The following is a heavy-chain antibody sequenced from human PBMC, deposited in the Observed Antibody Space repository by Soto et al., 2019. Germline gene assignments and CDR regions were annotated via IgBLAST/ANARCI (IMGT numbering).Heavy chain of an antibody. Sequence: GGSLRLSCKASGFDFRGTGMHWVRQAPGKGLEWVAVVSYDENTKDYGDSVKGRFTVSRDNSNNTLYLQMHSLTSDGTAVYYCAKVAASSWHANWFAPWGQGTLVTVSS. CDR3: AKVAASSWHANWFAP. CDR1: GFDFRGTG. D-gene: IGHD6-13*01. V-gene: IGHV3-30*18. J-gene: IGHJ5*02. CDR2: VSYDENTK.